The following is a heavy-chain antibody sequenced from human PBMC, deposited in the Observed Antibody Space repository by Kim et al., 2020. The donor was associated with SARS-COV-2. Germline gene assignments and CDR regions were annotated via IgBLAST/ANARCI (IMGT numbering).Heavy chain of an antibody. V-gene: IGHV4-39*01. CDR1: GGSISSSSYY. D-gene: IGHD3-10*01. CDR3: ARIAWFGDPRPHFDY. CDR2: IYYSGGT. Sequence: SETLSLTCIVSGGSISSSSYYWGWIRQPPGKGLEWIGSIYYSGGTYYNASLKSRVTISVDTSKNQFSLKLSSVTAADTAVYYCARIAWFGDPRPHFDYWGQGTLVTASS. J-gene: IGHJ4*02.